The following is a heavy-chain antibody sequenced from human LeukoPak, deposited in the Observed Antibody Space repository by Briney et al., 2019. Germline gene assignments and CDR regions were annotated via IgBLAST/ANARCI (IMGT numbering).Heavy chain of an antibody. CDR2: ISSSGSTI. V-gene: IGHV3-11*04. CDR1: GFTFSDYY. J-gene: IGHJ4*02. D-gene: IGHD3-10*01. Sequence: GGSLRLSCAASGFTFSDYYMSWIRQAPGKGLEWVSYISSSGSTIYYADSVKGRFTISRDNAKNSLYLQMNSLRAEDTAVYYCARHPARGLWFGELLPSSFDYWGQGTLVTVSS. CDR3: ARHPARGLWFGELLPSSFDY.